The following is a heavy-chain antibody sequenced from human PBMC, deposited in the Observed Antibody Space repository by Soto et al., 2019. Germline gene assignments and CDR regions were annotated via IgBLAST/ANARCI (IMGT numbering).Heavy chain of an antibody. CDR2: ISSSSSTI. CDR3: ARDGGYCSGGSCYIVADY. J-gene: IGHJ4*02. V-gene: IGHV3-48*01. CDR1: GFTFSSYS. D-gene: IGHD2-15*01. Sequence: PGGSLRLSCAASGFTFSSYSMNWVRQAPGKGLEWVSYISSSSSTIYYADSVKGRFTISRDNAKNSLYLQMNSLRAEDTAVYYCARDGGYCSGGSCYIVADYWGQGTLVTVSS.